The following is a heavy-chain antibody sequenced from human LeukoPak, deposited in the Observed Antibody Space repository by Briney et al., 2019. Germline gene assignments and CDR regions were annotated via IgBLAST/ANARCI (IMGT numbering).Heavy chain of an antibody. CDR3: ARDQQVSMIEDAFDI. V-gene: IGHV4-61*02. Sequence: PSETLSLTCTVSGGSISSGSCYWSWIRQPAGKGLEWIGRIYTSGSTNYNPSLKSRVTISVDTSKNQFSLKLSSVTAADTAVYYCARDQQVSMIEDAFDIWGQGTMVTVSS. J-gene: IGHJ3*02. CDR1: GGSISSGSCY. D-gene: IGHD3-22*01. CDR2: IYTSGST.